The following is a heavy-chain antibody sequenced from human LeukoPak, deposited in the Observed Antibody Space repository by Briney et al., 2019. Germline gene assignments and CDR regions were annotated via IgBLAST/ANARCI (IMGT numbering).Heavy chain of an antibody. V-gene: IGHV3-21*01. Sequence: GGSLRLSCEVSGFTFSSYWMNWVRQAPGKGLEWVSSISSSSSYIYYADSVKGRFTISRDNAKNSLYLQMNSLRAEDTAVYYCARGIYGSGSYYSYYYYGMDVWGQGTTVTVSS. D-gene: IGHD3-10*01. CDR3: ARGIYGSGSYYSYYYYGMDV. J-gene: IGHJ6*02. CDR2: ISSSSSYI. CDR1: GFTFSSYW.